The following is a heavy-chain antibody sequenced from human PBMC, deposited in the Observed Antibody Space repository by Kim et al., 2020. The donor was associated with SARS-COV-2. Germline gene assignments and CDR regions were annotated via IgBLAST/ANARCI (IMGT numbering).Heavy chain of an antibody. CDR2: TYYTSKWFN. Sequence: SQTLSLTCAISGDSISSNTAAWNWIRQSPSRGLEWLGRTYYTSKWFNDYALSVQSRITINPDTAKNQFYLQLNSVTTDDTAVYSCARQEKGGFDIWGQGT. V-gene: IGHV6-1*01. D-gene: IGHD2-15*01. CDR3: ARQEKGGFDI. J-gene: IGHJ3*02. CDR1: GDSISSNTAA.